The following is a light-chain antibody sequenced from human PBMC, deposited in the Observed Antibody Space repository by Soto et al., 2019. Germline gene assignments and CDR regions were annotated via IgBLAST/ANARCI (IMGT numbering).Light chain of an antibody. CDR3: QQYNNWPWM. J-gene: IGKJ1*01. CDR2: GAS. CDR1: QSISDT. V-gene: IGKV3-15*01. Sequence: EIVMTQSPATLSLSPGGRATLSCRASQSISDTLAWYQQKPGQAPRLLIHGASTRATGFPARFSGSGSGTDFTLTISSLQSEDFAVYYCQQYNNWPWMFGQGTKVDIK.